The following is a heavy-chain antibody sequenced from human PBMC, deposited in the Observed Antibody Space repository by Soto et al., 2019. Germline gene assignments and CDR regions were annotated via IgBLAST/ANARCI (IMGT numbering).Heavy chain of an antibody. V-gene: IGHV1-18*01. D-gene: IGHD6-19*01. CDR1: GYTFTSYG. CDR3: ARDTLDSSGWYMPIGY. Sequence: ASVKVSCKASGYTFTSYGISWVRQAPGQGLERMGWISAYNGNTNYAQKLQGRVTMTTDTSTSTAYMELRSLGSDYTAVYFCARDTLDSSGWYMPIGYGGQGTLVTISS. J-gene: IGHJ4*02. CDR2: ISAYNGNT.